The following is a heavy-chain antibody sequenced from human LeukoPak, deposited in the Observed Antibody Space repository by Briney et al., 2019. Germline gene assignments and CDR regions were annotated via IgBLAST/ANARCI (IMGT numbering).Heavy chain of an antibody. D-gene: IGHD5-18*01. V-gene: IGHV4-59*08. CDR1: GGSISSYY. J-gene: IGHJ5*02. Sequence: SETLSLTCTVSGGSISSYYWSWIRQPPGKGLEWIGYMYYSGSTNYNPSLKSRVTISVDTSKNQFSLKLRSLTAADTAVYYCARHVGYGNNWFDPWGQGTLVTVSS. CDR3: ARHVGYGNNWFDP. CDR2: MYYSGST.